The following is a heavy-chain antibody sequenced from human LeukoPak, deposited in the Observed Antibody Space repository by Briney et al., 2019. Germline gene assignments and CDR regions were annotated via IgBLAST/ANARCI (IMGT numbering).Heavy chain of an antibody. V-gene: IGHV3-7*01. J-gene: IGHJ5*02. CDR2: IKQDGSEK. CDR3: ARGSTLRYFDWFNTT. D-gene: IGHD3-9*01. Sequence: GGSLRLSCAASGFTFSSYWMSWVRQAPGKGLEWVANIKQDGSEKYYVDSVKGRFTISIDNAKNSLYLQMNSLRAEDTAVYYCARGSTLRYFDWFNTTWGQGTLVTVSS. CDR1: GFTFSSYW.